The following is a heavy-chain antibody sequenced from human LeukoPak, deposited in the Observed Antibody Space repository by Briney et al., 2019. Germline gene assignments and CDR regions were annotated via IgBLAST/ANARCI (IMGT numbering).Heavy chain of an antibody. Sequence: GGSLRLSCATSGFTFIDYAMSWVRQAPGKGLERVSSISNSGYTYYAVSVKGRFTVSRDSSKNTVYLQMNSLRAEDTAVYYCAKGIYSSGWSYFDYWGHGTLVTVSS. V-gene: IGHV3-23*01. D-gene: IGHD6-19*01. CDR3: AKGIYSSGWSYFDY. CDR1: GFTFIDYA. CDR2: ISNSGYT. J-gene: IGHJ4*01.